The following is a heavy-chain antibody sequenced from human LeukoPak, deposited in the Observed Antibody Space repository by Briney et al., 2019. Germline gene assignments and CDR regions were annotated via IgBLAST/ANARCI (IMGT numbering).Heavy chain of an antibody. CDR1: GYTLTELS. J-gene: IGHJ6*02. CDR3: AGGYYYYGMDV. CDR2: FDPEDGET. Sequence: ASVKVSCKVSGYTLTELSMHWVRQAPGKGLEWMGGFDPEDGETIYAQKFQGRVTVTEDTSTDTAYMELRSLRSDDTAVYYCAGGYYYYGMDVWGQGTTVTVSS. V-gene: IGHV1-24*01.